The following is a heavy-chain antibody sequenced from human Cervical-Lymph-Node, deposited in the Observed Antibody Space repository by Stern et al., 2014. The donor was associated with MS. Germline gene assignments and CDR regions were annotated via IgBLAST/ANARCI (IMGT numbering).Heavy chain of an antibody. V-gene: IGHV2-5*08. CDR3: AHRTAGPFDY. Sequence: QVTLRESGPALVKPTQTLTLTCTFSGFSLSTSGLRVGWIRQPPGEALEWLAYIYWDDQKRYSPSLKSRHTITKDYSKNQVVLTLTNVDPVDTATYYCAHRTAGPFDYWGQGTLVTVSS. CDR1: GFSLSTSGLR. CDR2: IYWDDQK. J-gene: IGHJ4*02.